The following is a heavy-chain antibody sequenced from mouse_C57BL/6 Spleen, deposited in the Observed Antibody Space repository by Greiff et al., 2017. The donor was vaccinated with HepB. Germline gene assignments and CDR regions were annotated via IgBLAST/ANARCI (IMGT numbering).Heavy chain of an antibody. D-gene: IGHD2-5*01. Sequence: VQLQQPGAELVMPGASVKLSCKASGYTFTSYWMHWVKQRPGQGLEWIGEIDPSDSYTNYNQKFKGKSTLTVDKSSSTAYMQLSSLTSEDSAVYYCARCGVTTGKYYFDYWGQGTTLTVSS. CDR1: GYTFTSYW. V-gene: IGHV1-69*01. CDR3: ARCGVTTGKYYFDY. CDR2: IDPSDSYT. J-gene: IGHJ2*01.